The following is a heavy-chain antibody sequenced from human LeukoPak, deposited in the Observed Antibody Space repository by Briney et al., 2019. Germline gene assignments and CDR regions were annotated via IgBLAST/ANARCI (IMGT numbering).Heavy chain of an antibody. Sequence: GGSLRLSCAASGFTFSSYGMSWVRQAPGKGLEWVSAISGSGGSTYYADSVKGRFTISRDNSKNTLYLQMNSLRAEDTAVYYCAKRVIGAYGSGSYSFDYWGQGTLVTVSS. CDR2: ISGSGGST. CDR3: AKRVIGAYGSGSYSFDY. D-gene: IGHD3-10*01. J-gene: IGHJ4*02. V-gene: IGHV3-23*01. CDR1: GFTFSSYG.